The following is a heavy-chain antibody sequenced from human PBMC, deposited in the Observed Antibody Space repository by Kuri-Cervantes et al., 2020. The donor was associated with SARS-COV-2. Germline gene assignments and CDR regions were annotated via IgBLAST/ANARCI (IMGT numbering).Heavy chain of an antibody. D-gene: IGHD3-22*01. Sequence: GESLKISCAASGFTFSDYYMSWIRQAPGKGLEWVSYISSSGSTIYYADSVKGRFTISRDNAKNSLYLQMNSLRAEDTAVYYCARAGDITMIVEYYFDYWGQGTLVTVSS. V-gene: IGHV3-11*04. J-gene: IGHJ4*02. CDR2: ISSSGSTI. CDR1: GFTFSDYY. CDR3: ARAGDITMIVEYYFDY.